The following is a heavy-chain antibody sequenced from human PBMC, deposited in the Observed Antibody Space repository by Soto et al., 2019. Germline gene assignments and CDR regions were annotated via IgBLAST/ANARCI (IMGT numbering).Heavy chain of an antibody. CDR3: ARGTLV. V-gene: IGHV4-31*03. CDR2: VSYTGNT. J-gene: IGHJ4*02. Sequence: QVQLQESGPGLMQPSQTLSLTCTVSGGSIGSGGYWWSWICQHPGRGLEWIGFVSYTGNTQYNPSLKSRVNISVDTSTKQFSLKLSSVTAADTAVYYCARGTLVWGQGTLVTVSS. CDR1: GGSIGSGGYW. D-gene: IGHD2-2*01.